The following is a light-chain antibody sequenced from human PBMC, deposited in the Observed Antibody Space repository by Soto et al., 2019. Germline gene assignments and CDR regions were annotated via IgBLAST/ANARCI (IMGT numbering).Light chain of an antibody. Sequence: QSALTQPASVSGSPGQSIAISCTGTSSDIGAYAYVSWYQQHPGKVPKLIVFDVNYRPSGVSSRFSGSKSGNTASLTISGLQAEDEADYYCSSYTRTSSVIFCGGTQLTVL. J-gene: IGLJ2*01. CDR1: SSDIGAYAY. V-gene: IGLV2-14*03. CDR2: DVN. CDR3: SSYTRTSSVI.